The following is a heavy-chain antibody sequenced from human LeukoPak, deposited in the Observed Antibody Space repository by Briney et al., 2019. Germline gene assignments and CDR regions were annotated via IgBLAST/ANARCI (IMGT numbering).Heavy chain of an antibody. D-gene: IGHD4-17*01. J-gene: IGHJ4*02. CDR3: ARDSVGDLLDY. Sequence: GGSLRLSCAGSGFPFSSYEMNWLRQAPGKGLEWVSHIYSSGITIYYGDSVKGGFTISRDNAKNSIYLQMDSLRVEDTAIYYCARDSVGDLLDYWGQGTPVTVSS. CDR2: IYSSGITI. CDR1: GFPFSSYE. V-gene: IGHV3-48*03.